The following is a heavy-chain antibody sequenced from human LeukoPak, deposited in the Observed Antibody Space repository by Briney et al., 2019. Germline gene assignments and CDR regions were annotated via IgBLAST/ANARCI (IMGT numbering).Heavy chain of an antibody. V-gene: IGHV4-38-2*01. J-gene: IGHJ1*01. CDR2: IYHSGST. D-gene: IGHD2-2*01. CDR3: ARSANPLLKDCSSTSCYLPEYFQH. CDR1: GYSISSGYY. Sequence: KPSETLSLTCAVSGYSISSGYYWGWIRQPPGKGLEWIGSIYHSGSTNYNPSLKSRVTISVDTSKNQFSLKLSSVTAADTAVYYCARSANPLLKDCSSTSCYLPEYFQHWGQGTLVTVSS.